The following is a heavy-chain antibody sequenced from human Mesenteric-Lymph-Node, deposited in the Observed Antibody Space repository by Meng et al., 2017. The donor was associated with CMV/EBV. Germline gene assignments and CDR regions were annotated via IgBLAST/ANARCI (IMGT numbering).Heavy chain of an antibody. CDR3: ARDQDF. J-gene: IGHJ4*02. CDR2: ISGNGRTT. V-gene: IGHV3-74*01. Sequence: GESLKISCAASGFTFSSYSMNWVRQAPGKGLVWVSRISGNGRTTNYADSVKGRFLISRDNTKNTVYLQMNSLSAEDTALYWCARDQDFRGQGTLVTVSS. CDR1: GFTFSSYS.